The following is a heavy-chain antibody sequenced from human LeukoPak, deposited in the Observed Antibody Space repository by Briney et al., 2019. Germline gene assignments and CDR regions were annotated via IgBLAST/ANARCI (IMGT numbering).Heavy chain of an antibody. Sequence: SETLSLTCTVSGGSISSSSYYWGWIRQPPGKGLEWIGSIYYSGSTYYNPSLKSRVTISVDTSKNQFSLKLSSVTAADTAVYYCARHRASGSYWGSWALDFDYWGQGTLVTVSS. J-gene: IGHJ4*02. CDR1: GGSISSSSYY. CDR3: ARHRASGSYWGSWALDFDY. CDR2: IYYSGST. D-gene: IGHD1-26*01. V-gene: IGHV4-39*01.